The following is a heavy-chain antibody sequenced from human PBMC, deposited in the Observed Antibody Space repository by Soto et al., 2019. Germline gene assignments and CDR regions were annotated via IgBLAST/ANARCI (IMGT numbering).Heavy chain of an antibody. V-gene: IGHV1-8*01. CDR2: MNPNSGNT. CDR3: ARVSRYFDWLTYYYYYYYMDV. J-gene: IGHJ6*03. CDR1: GYTCTSYD. Sequence: QVQLVQCGAEVKKPGASVKVSCKASGYTCTSYDINWVRQATGQGLESMAWMNPNSGNTGYAQKFQGRVTMTRNTSISTAYMELSSLRSEDTAVYYCARVSRYFDWLTYYYYYYYMDVWGKGTTVTVSS. D-gene: IGHD3-9*01.